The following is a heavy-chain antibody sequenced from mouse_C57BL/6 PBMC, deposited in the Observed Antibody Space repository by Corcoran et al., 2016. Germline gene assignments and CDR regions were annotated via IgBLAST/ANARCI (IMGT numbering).Heavy chain of an antibody. V-gene: IGHV1-26*01. J-gene: IGHJ1*03. CDR3: AATSWYFDV. Sequence: EVQLQQSGPELVKPGASMKISCKASGYTFTDYYMNWVKQSHGKSLEWIGDINPHNGGTNYNQKFKGKATLTVDKSSSTAYMELRSLTSEDSAVYYCAATSWYFDVGGTGTTVTVSS. D-gene: IGHD1-1*01. CDR2: INPHNGGT. CDR1: GYTFTDYY.